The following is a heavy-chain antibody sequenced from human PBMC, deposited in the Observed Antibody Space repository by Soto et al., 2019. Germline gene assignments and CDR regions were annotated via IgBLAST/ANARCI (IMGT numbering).Heavy chain of an antibody. CDR2: ISDYKGKT. CDR1: GYNFFSYG. D-gene: IGHD3-9*01. V-gene: IGHV1-18*01. J-gene: IGHJ4*02. CDR3: GRVPISGDNDILTGEIDS. Sequence: ASVKVSCKASGYNFFSYGIGWVRQAPGQGLEWMGWISDYKGKTYYAQKFQGRVTMTTDRSASTAYMDLRSLRSDDTAVYYCGRVPISGDNDILTGEIDSWSQGTRVTVSP.